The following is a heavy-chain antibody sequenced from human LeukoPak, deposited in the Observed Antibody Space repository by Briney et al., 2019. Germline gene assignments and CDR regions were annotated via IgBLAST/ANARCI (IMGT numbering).Heavy chain of an antibody. D-gene: IGHD6-19*01. CDR2: IYYSGST. Sequence: PSETLSLTCTVSGGSISSSSYYWGWIRQPPGKGLEWIGSIYYSGSTYYNPSLKGRVTISVDTSKNQFSLKLSSVTAADTAVYYCARRVAVADYYFDYWGQGTLVTVSS. V-gene: IGHV4-39*01. CDR1: GGSISSSSYY. CDR3: ARRVAVADYYFDY. J-gene: IGHJ4*02.